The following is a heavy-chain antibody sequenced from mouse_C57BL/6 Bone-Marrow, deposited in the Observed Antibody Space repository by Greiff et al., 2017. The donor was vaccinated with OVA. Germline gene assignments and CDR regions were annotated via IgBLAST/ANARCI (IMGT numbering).Heavy chain of an antibody. J-gene: IGHJ2*01. V-gene: IGHV1-19*01. D-gene: IGHD2-3*01. CDR2: INPYNGGT. CDR1: GYTFTDYY. Sequence: LVEPGASVKMSCKASGYTFTDYYMNWVKQSHGKSLEWIGVINPYNGGTSYNQKFKGKATLTVDKSSSTAYMELNSLTSEDSAVYYCASDGPYYFDYWGQGTTLTVSS. CDR3: ASDGPYYFDY.